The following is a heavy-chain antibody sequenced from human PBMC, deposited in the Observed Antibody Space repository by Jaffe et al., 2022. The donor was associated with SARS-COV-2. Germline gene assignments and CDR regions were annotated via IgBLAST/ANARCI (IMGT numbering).Heavy chain of an antibody. CDR1: GFTVSNNY. J-gene: IGHJ6*02. V-gene: IGHV3-66*02. CDR2: IYSDDST. D-gene: IGHD2-2*01. Sequence: EVQLVESGGGLVQPGESLRLSCAASGFTVSNNYMTWVRQIPGKGLEWVSVIYSDDSTYFADSVKGRFTISRDNAKNMLHLQMNSLRVEDTAVYYCARELVSAAPLRSFYYGLDVWGQGTTVIVSS. CDR3: ARELVSAAPLRSFYYGLDV.